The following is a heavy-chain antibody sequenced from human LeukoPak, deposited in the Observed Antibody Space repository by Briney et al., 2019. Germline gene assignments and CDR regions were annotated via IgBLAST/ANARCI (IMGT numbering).Heavy chain of an antibody. J-gene: IGHJ3*02. CDR2: ISSSSSYI. V-gene: IGHV3-21*01. D-gene: IGHD3-10*01. CDR3: ARVLGVLLWFGELLTDAFDI. CDR1: GFTFSSYR. Sequence: GGSLRLSCAASGFTFSSYRMTWVRQAPGKGLEWVSSISSSSSYIYYADSVKGRFTISSDNAKNSLYLQMNSLRAEDTAGYYCARVLGVLLWFGELLTDAFDIWGKGTMVTVSS.